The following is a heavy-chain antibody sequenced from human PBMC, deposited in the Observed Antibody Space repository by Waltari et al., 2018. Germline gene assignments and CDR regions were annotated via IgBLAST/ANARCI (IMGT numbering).Heavy chain of an antibody. J-gene: IGHJ6*02. D-gene: IGHD3-22*01. V-gene: IGHV4-59*01. Sequence: QVQLQESGPGLVKPSETLSLTCTVSGGSISSYYWSWIRQPPGKGLEWIGYIYYRGSTNYNPSLKSRVTISVDTSKNQFSLKLSSVTAADTAVYYCARDMYYYDSSGYYPPYYYGMDVWGQGTTVTVSS. CDR3: ARDMYYYDSSGYYPPYYYGMDV. CDR1: GGSISSYY. CDR2: IYYRGST.